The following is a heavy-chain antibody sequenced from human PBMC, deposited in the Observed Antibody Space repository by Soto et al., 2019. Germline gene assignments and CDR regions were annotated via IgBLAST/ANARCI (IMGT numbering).Heavy chain of an antibody. J-gene: IGHJ6*02. CDR1: GYTFTNYG. CDR2: ISADGYT. D-gene: IGHD6-6*01. V-gene: IGHV1-18*01. Sequence: STVKVSCKASGYTFTNYGITWVRQAPGQGLEWMGWISADGYTNYAQRFQGRGTLTTDRSTSTAYLELGSLKSDDTAIYYGARGAVSIAALRDQEASHFWGHGTTVTVSS. CDR3: ARGAVSIAALRDQEASHF.